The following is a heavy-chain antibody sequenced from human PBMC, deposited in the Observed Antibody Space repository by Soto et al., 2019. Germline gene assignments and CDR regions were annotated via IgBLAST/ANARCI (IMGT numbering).Heavy chain of an antibody. CDR1: GGSISSGGYY. D-gene: IGHD3-10*01. V-gene: IGHV4-31*03. CDR3: ARPVPYYYYLDV. Sequence: PSETLSLTCTVSGGSISSGGYYWSWIRQHPGKGLEWIGYIYYSGSTYYNPSLKSRVTISVDTSKNQFSLKLSSVTAADTALYYCARPVPYYYYLDVWGKGTTVTVSS. CDR2: IYYSGST. J-gene: IGHJ6*03.